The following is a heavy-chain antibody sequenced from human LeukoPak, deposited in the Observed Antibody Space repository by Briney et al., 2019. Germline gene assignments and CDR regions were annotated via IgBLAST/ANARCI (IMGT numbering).Heavy chain of an antibody. Sequence: PGGSLRLSCAASGFTFSNYDMNWVRQAPGKGLEWVSYISSSGSALYYADSVKGRFTISRDNARNSLYLQMNGLRVEDTAVYYCARSFDYWGQGTRVTVSS. CDR1: GFTFSNYD. CDR3: ARSFDY. J-gene: IGHJ4*01. CDR2: ISSSGSAL. V-gene: IGHV3-48*03.